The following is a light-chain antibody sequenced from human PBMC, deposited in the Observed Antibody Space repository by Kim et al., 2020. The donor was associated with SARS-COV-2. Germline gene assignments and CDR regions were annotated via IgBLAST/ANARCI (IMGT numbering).Light chain of an antibody. Sequence: QTAKLTCTGNNKNVGDQGATWLRQHQGHPPKLLSYRNTNRPSGISERFSASRSGNTASLTITGLQPEDEADYYCSAWDISLSAWVFGGGTQLTVL. V-gene: IGLV10-54*01. J-gene: IGLJ3*02. CDR3: SAWDISLSAWV. CDR1: NKNVGDQG. CDR2: RNT.